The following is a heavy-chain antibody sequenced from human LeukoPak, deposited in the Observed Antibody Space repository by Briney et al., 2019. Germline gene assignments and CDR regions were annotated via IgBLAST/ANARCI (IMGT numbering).Heavy chain of an antibody. V-gene: IGHV1-8*01. CDR1: GYTFSSSD. J-gene: IGHJ4*02. D-gene: IGHD2-2*02. CDR2: MNPNSGNT. CDR3: ARGTPYCSGASCYNY. Sequence: ASVKVSCKASGYTFSSSDINWVRQAPGQGLEWMGWMNPNSGNTGYARKFQGRVTMTRDTSISTAYMELSSLRSDDTAVYFCARGTPYCSGASCYNYWGQGTLVTVSS.